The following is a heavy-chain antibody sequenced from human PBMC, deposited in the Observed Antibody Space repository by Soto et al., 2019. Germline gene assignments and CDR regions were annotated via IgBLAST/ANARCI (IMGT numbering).Heavy chain of an antibody. J-gene: IGHJ6*02. CDR2: INPKFGDT. CDR3: ARNMDYYYGPGSGNGHGF. Sequence: QVQLVQSGAEMKEPADSVRVSCEASGYTFTSYYIHWVRQAPGLGLEWMGWINPKFGDTTYAQDFQGRVSMTRDMSISTVYMELSRLTSDDTAIYYCARNMDYYYGPGSGNGHGFWGQGTTVTVFS. V-gene: IGHV1-2*02. D-gene: IGHD3-10*01. CDR1: GYTFTSYY.